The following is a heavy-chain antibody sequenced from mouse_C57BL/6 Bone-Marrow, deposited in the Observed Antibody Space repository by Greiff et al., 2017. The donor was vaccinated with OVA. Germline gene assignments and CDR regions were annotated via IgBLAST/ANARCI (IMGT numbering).Heavy chain of an antibody. J-gene: IGHJ3*01. V-gene: IGHV5-6*01. CDR2: ISSGGSYT. D-gene: IGHD1-1*01. CDR3: ARGCTTVVATPFAY. CDR1: GFTFSSYG. Sequence: EVPGVESGGDLVKPGASLKLSCAASGFTFSSYGLSLVLQTPDQRLEWVATISSGGSYTYYPDSVKGRFTISRDNAKNTLYLQMSSLKSEDTAMYYCARGCTTVVATPFAYWGQGTLVTVSA.